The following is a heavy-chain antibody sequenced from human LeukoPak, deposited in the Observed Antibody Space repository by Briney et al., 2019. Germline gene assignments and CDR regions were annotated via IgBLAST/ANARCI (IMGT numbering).Heavy chain of an antibody. Sequence: SETLSLTCTVSGGSISSYYWSWIRQPPGKGLEWIGYIYYSGSTNYNPSLKSRVTISVDTSKNQFSLKLSSVTAADTAVYCCARHSGGGTSSTGDFWSGSYYYYYMDVWGKGTTVTVSS. CDR1: GGSISSYY. J-gene: IGHJ6*03. V-gene: IGHV4-59*08. CDR2: IYYSGST. D-gene: IGHD3-3*01. CDR3: ARHSGGGTSSTGDFWSGSYYYYYMDV.